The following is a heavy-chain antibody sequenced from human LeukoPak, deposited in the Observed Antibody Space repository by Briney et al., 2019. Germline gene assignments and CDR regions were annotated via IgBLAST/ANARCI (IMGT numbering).Heavy chain of an antibody. J-gene: IGHJ1*01. D-gene: IGHD3-22*01. V-gene: IGHV1-69*13. CDR2: IIPIFGTA. CDR1: GGTFSSYA. Sequence: SVTVSCKASGGTFSSYAISWVRQAPGQGLEWMGGIIPIFGTANYAQKFQGRVTITADESTSTAYMELSSLRSEDTAVYYCARDHYYDKGLDLLHWGQGTLVTVSS. CDR3: ARDHYYDKGLDLLH.